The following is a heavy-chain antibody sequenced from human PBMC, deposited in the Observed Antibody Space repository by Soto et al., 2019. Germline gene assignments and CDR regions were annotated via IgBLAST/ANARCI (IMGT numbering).Heavy chain of an antibody. CDR2: IRETGNT. V-gene: IGHV3-23*01. J-gene: IGHJ4*02. CDR3: PNQQMGVIQALDY. D-gene: IGHD1-26*01. CDR1: GFTFSNYA. Sequence: EVQILQSGGGLEQPGGSLRLSCAASGFTFSNYAMSWIRQAPGKGLEWVSTIRETGNTYYADSVRGRFATSRDNSENTPYLQMSSLRAEDTAVYYCPNQQMGVIQALDYWGQGTLVTVSS.